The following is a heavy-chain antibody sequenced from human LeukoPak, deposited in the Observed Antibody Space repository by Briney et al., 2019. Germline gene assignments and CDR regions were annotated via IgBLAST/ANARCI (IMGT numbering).Heavy chain of an antibody. V-gene: IGHV3-7*01. J-gene: IGHJ5*02. CDR1: RFTLSTYW. Sequence: GGSLRLSCAASRFTLSTYWMSWVRQAPGKGLEWVAHIKQDGSQEYYVDSVKGRFTISRDSAKNSLYLQMNSLRAEDTAVYYCARDQGGYNPWGQGTLVTVSS. CDR3: ARDQGGYNP. D-gene: IGHD5-12*01. CDR2: IKQDGSQE.